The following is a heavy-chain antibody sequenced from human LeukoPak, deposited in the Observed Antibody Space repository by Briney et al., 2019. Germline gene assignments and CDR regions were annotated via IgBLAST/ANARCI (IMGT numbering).Heavy chain of an antibody. CDR2: ISDSGGNT. D-gene: IGHD6-6*01. CDR1: GFTFNTYA. Sequence: QPGGSLRLSCAASGFTFNTYAMSWVRQAPLERLQWVSGISDSGGNTYYADSVRGRFTISRDNSKNTLYLQMNSLRAEDTAVYYCARHRSSWLIDYWGQGTLVTVSS. J-gene: IGHJ4*02. CDR3: ARHRSSWLIDY. V-gene: IGHV3-23*01.